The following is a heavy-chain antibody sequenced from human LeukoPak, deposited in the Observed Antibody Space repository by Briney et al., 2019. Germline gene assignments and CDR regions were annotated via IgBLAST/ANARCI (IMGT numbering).Heavy chain of an antibody. CDR1: GFTFSSYS. Sequence: TGGSLRLSCAASGFTFSSYSMNWVRQAPGKGLEWVSSISSSSYIYYADSVKGRFTISRDNAKNSLYLQMNSLRAEDTAVYYCARDTYGDYYYYYYMDVWGKGTTVTISS. J-gene: IGHJ6*03. V-gene: IGHV3-21*01. D-gene: IGHD4-17*01. CDR2: ISSSSYI. CDR3: ARDTYGDYYYYYYMDV.